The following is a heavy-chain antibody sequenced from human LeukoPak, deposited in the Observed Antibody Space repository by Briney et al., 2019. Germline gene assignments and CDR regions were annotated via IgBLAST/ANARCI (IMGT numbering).Heavy chain of an antibody. Sequence: SETLSLTCAVYGGSFSGYYWSWIRQPPGKGLEWIGEINHSGSTNYNPSLKSRVTISVDTSKNQFSLKLSSVTAADTAVYYCARVGNTYSSGWRNWFDPWGQGTLVTVSS. V-gene: IGHV4-34*01. CDR3: ARVGNTYSSGWRNWFDP. J-gene: IGHJ5*02. CDR2: INHSGST. CDR1: GGSFSGYY. D-gene: IGHD6-19*01.